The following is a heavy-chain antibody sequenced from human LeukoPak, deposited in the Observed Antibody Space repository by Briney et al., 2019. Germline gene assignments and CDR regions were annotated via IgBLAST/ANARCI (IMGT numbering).Heavy chain of an antibody. CDR3: ARGPLRYFDWLLSEDNWFDP. V-gene: IGHV1-2*02. CDR1: GYTFTGYY. Sequence: ASVKVSCKASGYTFTGYYMHWVRQAPGQGLEWMGWINPNSGGTNYAQKFQGRVTMNRDTSISTAYMELSRLRSDDTAVYYCARGPLRYFDWLLSEDNWFDPWGQGTLVTVSS. D-gene: IGHD3-9*01. CDR2: INPNSGGT. J-gene: IGHJ5*02.